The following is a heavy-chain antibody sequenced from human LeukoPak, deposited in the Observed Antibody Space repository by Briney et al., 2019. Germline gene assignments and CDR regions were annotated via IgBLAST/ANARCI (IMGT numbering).Heavy chain of an antibody. V-gene: IGHV4-59*12. D-gene: IGHD1-26*01. CDR2: IYYSGST. CDR3: ARDRRGVSEGVNWFDP. Sequence: SETLSLTCTVSGGSISSYYWSWIRQPPGNGLEWIGYIYYSGSTNYNPSLKSRVTISVDTSKNQFSLKLSSVTAADTAVYYCARDRRGVSEGVNWFDPWGQGTLVTVSS. J-gene: IGHJ5*02. CDR1: GGSISSYY.